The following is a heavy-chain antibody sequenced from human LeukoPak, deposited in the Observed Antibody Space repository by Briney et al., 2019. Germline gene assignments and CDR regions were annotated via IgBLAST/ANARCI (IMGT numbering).Heavy chain of an antibody. J-gene: IGHJ5*02. CDR1: GFTFSSYA. V-gene: IGHV3-23*01. CDR2: IYGSGGTT. Sequence: GGSLRLSCEASGFTFSSYAMSWVRQAPGKGLEWVSNIYGSGGTTHYVDSVKGRFTISRYNSKNTLYLQMNSLRAEDTAVYYCAKSTGSGTVRGFDPWGQGTLVTVSS. D-gene: IGHD3-10*01. CDR3: AKSTGSGTVRGFDP.